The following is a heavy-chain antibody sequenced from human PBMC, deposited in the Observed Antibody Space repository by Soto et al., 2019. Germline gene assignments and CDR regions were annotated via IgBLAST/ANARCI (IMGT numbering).Heavy chain of an antibody. CDR2: TSAYNGNT. CDR1: GYTFTSYG. V-gene: IGHV1-18*04. J-gene: IGHJ4*02. CDR3: ARRVGYGGKGGYYFDY. D-gene: IGHD4-17*01. Sequence: ASVKVSCKASGYTFTSYGISWVRQAPGQGLEWMGWTSAYNGNTNYAQKLQGRVTMTTDTSTSTAYMELRSLRSDDTAVYYCARRVGYGGKGGYYFDYWGQGTLVTVSS.